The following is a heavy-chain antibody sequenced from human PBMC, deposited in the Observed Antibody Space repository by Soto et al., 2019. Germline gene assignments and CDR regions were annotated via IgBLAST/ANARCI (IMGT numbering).Heavy chain of an antibody. J-gene: IGHJ4*02. CDR2: ISSTTNYI. CDR3: ARESEDLTSNFDY. V-gene: IGHV3-21*06. CDR1: GFTFTRYS. Sequence: GGSLRLSCAASGFTFTRYSMNWVRQAPGKGLEWVSSISSTTNYIYYGDSMKGRFTISRDDAKNSLYLEMNSLRAEDTAVYYCARESEDLTSNFDYWGQGTLVTVSS.